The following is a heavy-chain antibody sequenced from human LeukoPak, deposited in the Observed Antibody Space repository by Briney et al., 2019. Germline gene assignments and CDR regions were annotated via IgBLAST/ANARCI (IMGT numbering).Heavy chain of an antibody. D-gene: IGHD7-27*01. CDR3: ARAWGYFDY. CDR2: ISSSGSTI. Sequence: PGGSLRLSCAASGFTFSSYSMNRVRQAPGKGLEWVSYISSSGSTIYYADSVKGRFTISRDNAKNSLYLQMNSLRAEDTAVYYCARAWGYFDYWGQGTLVTVSS. CDR1: GFTFSSYS. V-gene: IGHV3-48*04. J-gene: IGHJ4*02.